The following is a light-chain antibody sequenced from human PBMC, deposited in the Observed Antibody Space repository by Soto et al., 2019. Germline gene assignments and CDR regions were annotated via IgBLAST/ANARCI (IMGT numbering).Light chain of an antibody. Sequence: DIQVTQSPSSLSASVGDRVTITCRASQNINSYLNWYQQKPGKAPKVLIYAASSLQSGVPSRFSGSGSGTDFTLTISSLQPEDFGTYYCQKGFSILWTFGQGTKVDIK. CDR3: QKGFSILWT. J-gene: IGKJ1*01. CDR1: QNINSY. CDR2: AAS. V-gene: IGKV1-39*01.